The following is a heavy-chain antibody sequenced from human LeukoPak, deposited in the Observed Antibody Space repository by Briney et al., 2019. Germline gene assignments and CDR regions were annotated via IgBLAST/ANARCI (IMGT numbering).Heavy chain of an antibody. D-gene: IGHD2-15*01. V-gene: IGHV3-43D*03. CDR1: GFSFDDYA. Sequence: GGSLRLSCEASGFSFDDYAIHWVRQAPGKGLEWVSPISWDGSRTHYADSVKGRFTISRDNTKNSLYLQMNSLRAEDTALYYCAKDACSGISCYFDHWGQGTQVTVSP. J-gene: IGHJ4*02. CDR2: ISWDGSRT. CDR3: AKDACSGISCYFDH.